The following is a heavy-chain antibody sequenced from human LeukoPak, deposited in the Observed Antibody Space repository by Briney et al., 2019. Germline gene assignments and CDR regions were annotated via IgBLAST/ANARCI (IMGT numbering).Heavy chain of an antibody. J-gene: IGHJ5*02. V-gene: IGHV1-69*01. Sequence: SVKVSCKASGGTFSSYAISWVRQAPGQGLEWMGGIIPILGTANYAQKFQGRVTITADESTSTAYMELSSLRSEDAAVYYCARTMCSGGSCYENWFDPWGQGTLVTVSS. CDR3: ARTMCSGGSCYENWFDP. D-gene: IGHD2-15*01. CDR2: IIPILGTA. CDR1: GGTFSSYA.